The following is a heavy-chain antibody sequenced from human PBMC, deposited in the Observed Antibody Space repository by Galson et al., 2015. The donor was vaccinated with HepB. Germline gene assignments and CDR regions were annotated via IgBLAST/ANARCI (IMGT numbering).Heavy chain of an antibody. V-gene: IGHV3-74*01. J-gene: IGHJ6*03. CDR2: INSDGSST. CDR1: GFTFSSYW. Sequence: SLRLSCAASGFTFSSYWMHWVRQAPGKGLVWVSRINSDGSSTSYADSVKGRLTISRDNAKNTLYLQMNSLSAEDTAVYYCARDRSSYYDIIYYYYMDVWGKGTTVTVSS. D-gene: IGHD3-22*01. CDR3: ARDRSSYYDIIYYYYMDV.